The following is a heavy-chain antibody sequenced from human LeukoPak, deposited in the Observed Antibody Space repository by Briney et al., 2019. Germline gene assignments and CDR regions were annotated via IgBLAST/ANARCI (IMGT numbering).Heavy chain of an antibody. Sequence: ASVKVSCKASGYTFTSYDINWVRQATGQGLEWMGWMNPNSGNTGYAQKFQGRVTMTRNTSISTAYMELSSLRSEDTAVYYCARGRKPRYCSGGSCYYYYYYCMDVWGKGTTVIVSS. CDR1: GYTFTSYD. CDR3: ARGRKPRYCSGGSCYYYYYYCMDV. V-gene: IGHV1-8*01. D-gene: IGHD2-15*01. J-gene: IGHJ6*03. CDR2: MNPNSGNT.